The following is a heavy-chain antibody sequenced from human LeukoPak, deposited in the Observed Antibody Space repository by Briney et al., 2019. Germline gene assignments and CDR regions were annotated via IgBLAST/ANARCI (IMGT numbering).Heavy chain of an antibody. Sequence: SVKVSCKASGGTYSSYAISWVRQAPGQGLECMGGIIPIFGTANYAQKFKGRVTITADESTSTAYMELSSLRSEDTAVYYCARETSYSYGFVYWGQGTLVTVAS. CDR2: IIPIFGTA. V-gene: IGHV1-69*13. CDR3: ARETSYSYGFVY. CDR1: GGTYSSYA. D-gene: IGHD5-18*01. J-gene: IGHJ4*02.